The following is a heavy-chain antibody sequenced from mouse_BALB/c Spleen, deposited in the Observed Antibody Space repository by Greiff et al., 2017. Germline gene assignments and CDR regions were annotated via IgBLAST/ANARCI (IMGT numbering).Heavy chain of an antibody. Sequence: QVQLQQSGPELVKPGASVKLSCKASGYTFTSYYMYWVKQRPGQGLEWIGEINPSNGGTNFNEKFKSKATLTVDKSSSTAYMQLSSLTSEDSAVYYCTRSRPHYAMDYWGQGTSVTVSS. CDR1: GYTFTSYY. J-gene: IGHJ4*01. D-gene: IGHD6-1*01. CDR2: INPSNGGT. CDR3: TRSRPHYAMDY. V-gene: IGHV1S81*02.